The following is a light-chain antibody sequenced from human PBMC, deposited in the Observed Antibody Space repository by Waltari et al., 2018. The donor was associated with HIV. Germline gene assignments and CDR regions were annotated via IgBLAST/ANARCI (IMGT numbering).Light chain of an antibody. Sequence: QSVLTQPPSASGTPGQRVTISCSGSSPNIGSTYVYWYQQIPGTAPKLLIYRNNQRPAGVPDRFSGFKSGTSAALAISGVRAEDEADYYWAAWDDSLGGHVFGGGTKLTVL. CDR3: AAWDDSLGGHV. V-gene: IGLV1-47*01. CDR1: SPNIGSTY. CDR2: RNN. J-gene: IGLJ3*02.